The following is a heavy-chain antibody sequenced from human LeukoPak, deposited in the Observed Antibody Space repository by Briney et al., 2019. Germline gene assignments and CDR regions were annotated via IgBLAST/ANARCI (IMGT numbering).Heavy chain of an antibody. CDR1: GYTLTELS. CDR3: ATQPLYCGGDCPIDY. V-gene: IGHV1-24*01. Sequence: ASVKVSCKVSGYTLTELSMHWVRQAPGKGLEWMGGFDPEDGETIYAQKFQGRVTMTEDTSTDTAYMELSSLRSEDTAVYYCATQPLYCGGDCPIDYWAREPWSPSPQ. J-gene: IGHJ4*02. D-gene: IGHD2-21*02. CDR2: FDPEDGET.